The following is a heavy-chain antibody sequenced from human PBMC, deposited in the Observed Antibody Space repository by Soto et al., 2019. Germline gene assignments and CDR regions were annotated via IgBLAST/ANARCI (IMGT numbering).Heavy chain of an antibody. CDR1: GFTFSTHS. D-gene: IGHD2-2*01. CDR3: VGEVGFQLIY. Sequence: EVQLVESGGGLVQPGGSLRLSCAASGFTFSTHSMNWVRQAPGKGLEWISYITSSDVTMYADSAKGRFTISRDNAKNSLYLQMNSLRGEDTAVYFCVGEVGFQLIYWGQGTLVTVSS. J-gene: IGHJ4*02. CDR2: ITSSDVTM. V-gene: IGHV3-48*01.